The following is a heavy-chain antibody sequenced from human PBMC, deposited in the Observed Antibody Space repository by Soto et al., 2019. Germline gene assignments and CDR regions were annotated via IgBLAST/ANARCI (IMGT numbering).Heavy chain of an antibody. Sequence: QVQLVQSGAEVKKPGSSVKVSCEASGGTFSSYAISWVRQAPGQGLEWMGGIIPIFGTANYAQKFQGRVTITADESTSTAYMELSSLRSEDTAVYYCARSHGVVGATTRYYYYGMDVWGQGTTVTVSS. D-gene: IGHD1-26*01. CDR1: GGTFSSYA. CDR2: IIPIFGTA. V-gene: IGHV1-69*01. CDR3: ARSHGVVGATTRYYYYGMDV. J-gene: IGHJ6*02.